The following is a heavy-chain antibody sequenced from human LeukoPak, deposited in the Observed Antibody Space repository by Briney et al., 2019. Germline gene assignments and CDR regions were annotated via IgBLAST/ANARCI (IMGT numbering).Heavy chain of an antibody. CDR3: VRIAEQHLKYYFTT. V-gene: IGHV1-18*01. Sequence: ASVKVSCKSSGFTFTNYGFTWVRQAPGQGLEWMGWISAYNGDTNYAQKLQGRVSMTTDASTRTAYMELTSLTSDDTAVYFCVRIAEQHLKYYFTTGAREPWSPSPQ. J-gene: IGHJ4*02. D-gene: IGHD6-13*01. CDR1: GFTFTNYG. CDR2: ISAYNGDT.